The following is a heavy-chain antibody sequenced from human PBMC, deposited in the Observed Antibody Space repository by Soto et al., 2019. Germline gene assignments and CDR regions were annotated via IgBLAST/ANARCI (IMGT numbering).Heavy chain of an antibody. D-gene: IGHD3-10*01. Sequence: PGGSLRLSCAASGLTFSSYAMTWVRQAPGKELEWVSAIIGSGDSTYYADSVKGRFTISRDNSKNTLYLQMNSPRAEDTAVYYCAKVHSYGSGSYTYYFEFWGQGPLVTVSS. V-gene: IGHV3-23*01. J-gene: IGHJ4*02. CDR2: IIGSGDST. CDR3: AKVHSYGSGSYTYYFEF. CDR1: GLTFSSYA.